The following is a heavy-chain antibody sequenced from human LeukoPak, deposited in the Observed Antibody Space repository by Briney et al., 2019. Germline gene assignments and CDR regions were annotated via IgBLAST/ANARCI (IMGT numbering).Heavy chain of an antibody. CDR3: VRGQWVENYFDY. J-gene: IGHJ4*02. Sequence: GGSLRLSCAASGFTFSSYGMHWVRQAPGKGLEWVAFIRYDGSNKYYADSVKGRFTISRDNSESTLYLQMNSLRVEDTAVYYCVRGQWVENYFDYWGQGTLVTVSS. CDR2: IRYDGSNK. CDR1: GFTFSSYG. D-gene: IGHD6-19*01. V-gene: IGHV3-30*02.